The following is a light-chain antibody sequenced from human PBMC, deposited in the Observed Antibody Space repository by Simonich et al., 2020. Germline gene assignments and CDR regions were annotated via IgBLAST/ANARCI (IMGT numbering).Light chain of an antibody. CDR3: QQYYSTSWT. V-gene: IGKV4-1*01. Sequence: DIVMTQSPDSLAVSLGERATINCKSNQGVLYSSNNKNYFAWYQQKPGQPPKLLIYWASTRESGVPDRFSGSGSGTDFTLTISSLQAEDVAVYYCQQYYSTSWTFGQGTKVEIK. CDR1: QGVLYSSNNKNY. CDR2: WAS. J-gene: IGKJ1*01.